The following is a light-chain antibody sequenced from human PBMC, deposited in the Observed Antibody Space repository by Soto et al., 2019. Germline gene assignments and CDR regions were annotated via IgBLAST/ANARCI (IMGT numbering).Light chain of an antibody. CDR2: GAS. V-gene: IGKV3-20*01. CDR1: QSVSSSY. Sequence: EIVLTQSPGTLSLSPGERDTLSCRASQSVSSSYLAWYQQKPGQAPRLLIYGASSRATGIPDRFSGSGSGTDFTLTISRREPEDCAVYYCQQYGSSPFTFGPGTKVDIK. J-gene: IGKJ3*01. CDR3: QQYGSSPFT.